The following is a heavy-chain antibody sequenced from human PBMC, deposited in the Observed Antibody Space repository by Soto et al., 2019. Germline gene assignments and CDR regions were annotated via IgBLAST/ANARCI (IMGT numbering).Heavy chain of an antibody. Sequence: EVQLLESGGGLLQPGGSLRLSCAASGFTFSTYDMSWVRQAPGKGLEWVSGISGTDGSTSYIDSVKGRFTISRDDSENTLYLQMNSLRAEDTAVYYCAQRACTTASCSYFDYWGQGTLVTVSS. CDR1: GFTFSTYD. V-gene: IGHV3-23*01. CDR2: ISGTDGST. J-gene: IGHJ4*02. CDR3: AQRACTTASCSYFDY. D-gene: IGHD2-2*01.